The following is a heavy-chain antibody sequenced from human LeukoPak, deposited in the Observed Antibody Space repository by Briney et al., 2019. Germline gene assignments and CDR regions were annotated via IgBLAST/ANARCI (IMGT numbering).Heavy chain of an antibody. J-gene: IGHJ6*04. D-gene: IGHD3-10*02. CDR2: ISSSGSTI. CDR1: GFTFSSYE. Sequence: GGSLRLSCAASGFTFSSYEMNWVRQAPGKGLEWVSYISSSGSTIYYADSVKGRVTISRDNAKNSLYLQMNSLRAEDTAVYYCAELGITMIGGVWGKGATVTISS. V-gene: IGHV3-48*03. CDR3: AELGITMIGGV.